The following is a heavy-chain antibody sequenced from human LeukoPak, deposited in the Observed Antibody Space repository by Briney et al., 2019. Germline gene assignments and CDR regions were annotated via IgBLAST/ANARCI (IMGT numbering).Heavy chain of an antibody. J-gene: IGHJ4*02. D-gene: IGHD2-15*01. CDR3: TRVDGSPDY. CDR1: GYTFTRYD. V-gene: IGHV1-8*03. CDR2: INLKSGNT. Sequence: ASVKVSCKASGYTFTRYDVNWVRQATGQGLEWMGWINLKSGNTGHAQKFQDRVTITRDTSISTVYLELSSLRSEDTALYFCTRVDGSPDYWGQGTLVTVSS.